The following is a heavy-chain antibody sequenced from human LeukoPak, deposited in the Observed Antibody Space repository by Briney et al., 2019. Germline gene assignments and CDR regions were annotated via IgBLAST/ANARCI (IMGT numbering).Heavy chain of an antibody. D-gene: IGHD2-15*01. Sequence: PSETLSLTCAVYGGSFSGYYWSWIRQPPGKGLEWIGEINHSGSTNYNPSLKSRVTLSVDTSKNQFSLKLSSVTAADTAVYYCARRQTPDYWGQGTLVTVSS. CDR2: INHSGST. J-gene: IGHJ4*02. CDR3: ARRQTPDY. CDR1: GGSFSGYY. V-gene: IGHV4-34*01.